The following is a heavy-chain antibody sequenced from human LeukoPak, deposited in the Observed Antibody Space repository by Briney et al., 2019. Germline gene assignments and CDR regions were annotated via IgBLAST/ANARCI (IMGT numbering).Heavy chain of an antibody. V-gene: IGHV1-8*03. CDR2: MNPNSGNT. D-gene: IGHD2-2*01. CDR1: GYTFTSYD. Sequence: ASVKVSCKASGYTFTSYDINWVRQATGQGLEWMGWMNPNSGNTGYAQKFQGRVTITRNTPISTAYMELSSLRSEDTAVYYCAISSTSGGYYYYYYMDVWGKGTTVTVSS. CDR3: AISSTSGGYYYYYYMDV. J-gene: IGHJ6*03.